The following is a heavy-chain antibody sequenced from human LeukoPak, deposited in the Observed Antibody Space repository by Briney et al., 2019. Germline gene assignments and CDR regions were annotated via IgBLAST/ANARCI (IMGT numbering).Heavy chain of an antibody. J-gene: IGHJ4*02. V-gene: IGHV3-30*18. CDR1: GFTFSSYG. CDR3: AKGQIAVAGRYFDY. D-gene: IGHD6-19*01. Sequence: PGGSLRLSCAPSGFTFSSYGMHWVRDAPRKGLGWVAVISYDGSNTYYADSAKGRFTISRDNSKNTLYLQMNSLRADDTAVYYCAKGQIAVAGRYFDYWGQGTLVTVSS. CDR2: ISYDGSNT.